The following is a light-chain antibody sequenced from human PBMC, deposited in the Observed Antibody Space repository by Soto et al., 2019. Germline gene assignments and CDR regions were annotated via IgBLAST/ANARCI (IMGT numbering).Light chain of an antibody. CDR3: SSYAGSNNPVI. CDR1: SSDVGGYNY. Sequence: QSVLTQPPSASGSPGQSVTISCTGTSSDVGGYNYVSWYQHHPGKAPKLMIYEVTKRPSGVPDRLSGSKSGNTASLTVSGLQAEDEAAYYCSSYAGSNNPVIFGGGTKLTVL. CDR2: EVT. J-gene: IGLJ2*01. V-gene: IGLV2-8*01.